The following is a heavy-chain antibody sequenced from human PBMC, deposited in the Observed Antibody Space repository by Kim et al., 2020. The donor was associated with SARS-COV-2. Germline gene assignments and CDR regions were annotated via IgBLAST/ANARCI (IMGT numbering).Heavy chain of an antibody. V-gene: IGHV3-13*04. D-gene: IGHD2-21*02. Sequence: GGSLILSCAASGFTFSDYDMHWVRQPPGKGLEWVSAINSAGDTYYPDSVKGRFTISRENAKNSLYLQMNSLRAGDSAVYYCVRGAVTCDYGMDVWGQGTTVTVSS. CDR3: VRGAVTCDYGMDV. CDR2: INSAGDT. J-gene: IGHJ6*02. CDR1: GFTFSDYD.